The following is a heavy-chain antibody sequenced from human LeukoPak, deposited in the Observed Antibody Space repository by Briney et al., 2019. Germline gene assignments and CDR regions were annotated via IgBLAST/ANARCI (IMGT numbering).Heavy chain of an antibody. CDR1: GYAFIDVY. V-gene: IGHV1-2*02. CDR3: ARADGGWYSIDY. Sequence: GASVTVSCTASGYAFIDVYIHWVRRAPGQGLEWMGGIYPNSGATTYAQKFQGRVTMTRDTSISTAYMELSSLRSDDTAVYYCARADGGWYSIDYWGQGTLVTVSS. CDR2: IYPNSGAT. J-gene: IGHJ4*02. D-gene: IGHD6-19*01.